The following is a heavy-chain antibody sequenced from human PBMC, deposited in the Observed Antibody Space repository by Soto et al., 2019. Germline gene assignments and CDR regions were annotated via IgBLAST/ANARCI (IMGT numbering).Heavy chain of an antibody. CDR1: GFTFSSYA. V-gene: IGHV3-23*01. CDR3: AKVKAPVVPYYYGMDV. Sequence: GGSLRLSCAASGFTFSSYAMSWVRQAPGKGLEWVSAISGSGGSTYYADSVKGRFTISRDNSKNTLYLQMNSLRAEDTAVYYCAKVKAPVVPYYYGMDVWGQGTTVTVSS. D-gene: IGHD2-2*01. CDR2: ISGSGGST. J-gene: IGHJ6*02.